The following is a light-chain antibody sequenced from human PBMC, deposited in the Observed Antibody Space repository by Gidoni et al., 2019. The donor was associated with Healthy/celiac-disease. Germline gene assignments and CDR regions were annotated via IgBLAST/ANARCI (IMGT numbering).Light chain of an antibody. CDR2: GNS. CDR1: SSNIGAGYD. Sequence: QSVMTQPPSGSGAPVQRVTISCTGSSSNIGAGYDLHWYQQLPGTAPKLLIYGNSNRPSGFPERFSGSKSGTSASLAITGLQAEDEADYYCQSYDSSLSGYVFGTGTKVTVL. V-gene: IGLV1-40*01. J-gene: IGLJ1*01. CDR3: QSYDSSLSGYV.